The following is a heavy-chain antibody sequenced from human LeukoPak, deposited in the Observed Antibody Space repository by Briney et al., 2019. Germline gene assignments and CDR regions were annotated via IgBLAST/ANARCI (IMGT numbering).Heavy chain of an antibody. Sequence: ASVKVSCKASGYTFTGYYMHWVRQAPGQGLEWMGWINPNSGGTNYAQKFQGRVTMTRYTSISTAYMELSRLRSDDTAVYYCARDRGMLWFGELLRYYYMDVWGKGTTVTISS. CDR3: ARDRGMLWFGELLRYYYMDV. J-gene: IGHJ6*03. D-gene: IGHD3-10*01. V-gene: IGHV1-2*02. CDR1: GYTFTGYY. CDR2: INPNSGGT.